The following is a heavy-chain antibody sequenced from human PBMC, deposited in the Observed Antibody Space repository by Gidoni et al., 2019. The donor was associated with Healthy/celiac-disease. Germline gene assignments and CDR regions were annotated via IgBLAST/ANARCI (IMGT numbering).Heavy chain of an antibody. J-gene: IGHJ6*02. CDR1: GGSLSSSNW. Sequence: QVQLQEAGPGLVKPSGTLSRTCAVSGGSLSSSNWLSGVRQPPGKGLEWIGEIYHSGSNNYNPSLKSRVTISVDKSKNQFSRQLSSVTAADTAGYYCAREGALYDYVWGSYRYYGMDVWGQGTTVTVSS. CDR2: IYHSGSN. V-gene: IGHV4-4*02. CDR3: AREGALYDYVWGSYRYYGMDV. D-gene: IGHD3-16*02.